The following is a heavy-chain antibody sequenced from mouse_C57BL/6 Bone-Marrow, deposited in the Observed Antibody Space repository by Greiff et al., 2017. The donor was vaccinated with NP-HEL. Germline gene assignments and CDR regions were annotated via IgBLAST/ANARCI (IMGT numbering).Heavy chain of an antibody. J-gene: IGHJ3*01. D-gene: IGHD2-5*01. CDR1: GFTFSSYA. CDR2: ISSGGDYI. V-gene: IGHV5-9-1*02. Sequence: EVQLVESGEGLVKPGGSLKLSCAASGFTFSSYAMSWVRQTPEKRLEWVAYISSGGDYIYYADTVKGRFTISRDNARNTLYLQMSSLKSEDTAMHYCTRGVDYYSNYAWFAYWGQGTLVTVSA. CDR3: TRGVDYYSNYAWFAY.